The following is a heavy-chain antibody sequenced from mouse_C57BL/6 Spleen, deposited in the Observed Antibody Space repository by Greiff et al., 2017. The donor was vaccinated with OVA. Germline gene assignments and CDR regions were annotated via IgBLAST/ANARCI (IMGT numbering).Heavy chain of an antibody. Sequence: QVQLQQPGAELVMPGASVKLSCKASGYTFTSYWMHWVKQRPGQGLEWIGEIDPSDSYTNYNQKFKGKSTLTVDKSYSTAYMQLSSLTSEDSAVYYCARGYYGNYPAFAYWGQGTLVTVSA. CDR1: GYTFTSYW. D-gene: IGHD2-1*01. V-gene: IGHV1-69*01. CDR3: ARGYYGNYPAFAY. CDR2: IDPSDSYT. J-gene: IGHJ3*01.